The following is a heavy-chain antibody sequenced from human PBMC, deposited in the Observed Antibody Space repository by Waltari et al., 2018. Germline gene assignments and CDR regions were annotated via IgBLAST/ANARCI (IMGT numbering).Heavy chain of an antibody. D-gene: IGHD6-19*01. CDR1: GDTVKNFP. V-gene: IGHV1-69*11. Sequence: QVPLVQPGPEVKKPGSSWKVYSTAAGDTVKNFPINWVREAPGQGLEWMGGIVPPPGPPNYAPKFRDRVTMTAEESTDTAYMELTSLRPEDTAIYYCARLVSSGWNQIDSWGQGTLVTVSS. CDR3: ARLVSSGWNQIDS. J-gene: IGHJ4*02. CDR2: IVPPPGPP.